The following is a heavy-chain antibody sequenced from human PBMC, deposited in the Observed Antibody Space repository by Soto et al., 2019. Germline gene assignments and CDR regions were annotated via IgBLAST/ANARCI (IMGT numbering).Heavy chain of an antibody. CDR2: IYYSGST. V-gene: IGHV4-30-4*01. CDR1: GGSISSGDYY. CDR3: ARGRRLGATGRGTYYYYGMDV. D-gene: IGHD1-26*01. Sequence: SETLSLTCTVSGGSISSGDYYWSWIRQPPGKGLEWIGYIYYSGSTYYNPSLKSRVTISVDTSKNQFSLKLSSVTATDTAVYYCARGRRLGATGRGTYYYYGMDVWGQGTTVTVSS. J-gene: IGHJ6*02.